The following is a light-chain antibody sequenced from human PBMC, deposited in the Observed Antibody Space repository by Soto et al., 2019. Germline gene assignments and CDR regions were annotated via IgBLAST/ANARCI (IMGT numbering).Light chain of an antibody. CDR3: QQDSSSPLT. J-gene: IGKJ3*01. V-gene: IGKV3-20*01. CDR1: QSVSSCY. CDR2: GAS. Sequence: DIVLTQSPGTVSLSPGERATLSCRASQSVSSCYLAWYQQKPGQAPRLLIYGASSRASGIPDRFSGSGSGTDFTLTISRLEPEDFAVYYCQQDSSSPLTFGPGTKVDIK.